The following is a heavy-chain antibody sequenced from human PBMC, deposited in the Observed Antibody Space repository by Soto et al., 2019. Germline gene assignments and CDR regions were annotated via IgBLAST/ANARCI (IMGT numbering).Heavy chain of an antibody. V-gene: IGHV3-30-3*01. CDR3: ARDPRETTYYLDY. Sequence: QVQLVESGGGVVQPGRSLRLSCAASGFTFHSFTMHWVRQSPGKGLEWVALMSYDGTNEYYADSVKGRFTISRDNSKSTLYLQMNSLRTDDTALYYCARDPRETTYYLDYWGQGTLVTVSS. CDR1: GFTFHSFT. J-gene: IGHJ4*02. D-gene: IGHD1-1*01. CDR2: MSYDGTNE.